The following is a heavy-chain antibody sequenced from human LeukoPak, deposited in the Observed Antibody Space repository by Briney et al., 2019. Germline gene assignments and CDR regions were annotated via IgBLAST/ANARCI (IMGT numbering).Heavy chain of an antibody. J-gene: IGHJ4*02. D-gene: IGHD3-9*01. CDR1: GGSISTYY. CDR3: ARAGHRDYDILTGYFPVDY. V-gene: IGHV4-59*12. CDR2: IYYSGNT. Sequence: NPSETLSLTCTVSGGSISTYYWSWIRQPPGKGLEWIGYIYYSGNTNYNPSLKSRVTISVDRSKNQFSLKLSSVTAADTAVYYCARAGHRDYDILTGYFPVDYWGQGTLVTVSS.